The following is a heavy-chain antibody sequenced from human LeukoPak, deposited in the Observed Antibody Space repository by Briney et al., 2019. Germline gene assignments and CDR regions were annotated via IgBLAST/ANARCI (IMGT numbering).Heavy chain of an antibody. CDR2: INHRGGT. Sequence: SETLSLTCGVYGGSFSGYYWNWIRQPPGMGLEWIGEINHRGGTGYNPSLKSRVTMSVDTSKNVFSLKLTSVTAADTAVYYCAEDTPSLQTCNYWGQGTLVTVSS. D-gene: IGHD2-15*01. V-gene: IGHV4-34*01. J-gene: IGHJ4*02. CDR3: AEDTPSLQTCNY. CDR1: GGSFSGYY.